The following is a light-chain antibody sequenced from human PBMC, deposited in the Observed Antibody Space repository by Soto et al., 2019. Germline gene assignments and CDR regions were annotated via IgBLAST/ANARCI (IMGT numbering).Light chain of an antibody. CDR2: EVT. V-gene: IGLV2-14*01. Sequence: QSVLTQPASVSGSPGQSITISCTGTGSDVGGYDYVSWYQHHPGKAPKVMIYEVTNRPSGVSNRFSGSKSCNTASLTISGLLAEDEADYYCSSYTSSSTYVFGTGTKV. J-gene: IGLJ1*01. CDR3: SSYTSSSTYV. CDR1: GSDVGGYDY.